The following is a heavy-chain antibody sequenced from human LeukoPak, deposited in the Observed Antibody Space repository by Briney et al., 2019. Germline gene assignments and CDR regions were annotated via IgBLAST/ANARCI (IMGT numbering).Heavy chain of an antibody. CDR3: ASAGYSSSWFDP. CDR1: GGSISSYY. D-gene: IGHD6-19*01. Sequence: SETLSLTCTVSGGSISSYYWSWIRQPPGKGLEWIGYIYTSGSTNYNPSLKSRVTISVDTSKNQFSLKLSSVTAADTAVYYCASAGYSSSWFDPWGQGTLVTVSS. J-gene: IGHJ5*02. V-gene: IGHV4-4*09. CDR2: IYTSGST.